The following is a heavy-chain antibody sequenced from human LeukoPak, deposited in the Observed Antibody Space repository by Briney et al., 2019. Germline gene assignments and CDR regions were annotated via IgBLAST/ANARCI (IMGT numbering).Heavy chain of an antibody. V-gene: IGHV4-38-2*01. D-gene: IGHD2-2*01. CDR2: IYHSGST. J-gene: IGHJ4*02. Sequence: SETLSLTCAVSGYSISSGYYWGWIRQPPGKGLEWIGSIYHSGSTYYNPSLKSRVTISVDTSKNQFSLKLSSVTAADTAVYYCARHSGRGVPAAFPFDYWGQGTLVTVSS. CDR1: GYSISSGYY. CDR3: ARHSGRGVPAAFPFDY.